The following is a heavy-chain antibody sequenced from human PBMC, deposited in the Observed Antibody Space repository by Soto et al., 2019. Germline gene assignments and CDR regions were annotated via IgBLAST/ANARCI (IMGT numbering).Heavy chain of an antibody. Sequence: VGSLRLSCAASGFTFSNAWMSWVRQAPGKGLEWVGRIKSKTDGGTTDYAAPVKGRFTISRDDSKNTLNLQMNSLKTEDTAVYYCNTDDFWSGYQADKHFDYWGPGTLFTVFS. CDR3: NTDDFWSGYQADKHFDY. CDR2: IKSKTDGGTT. J-gene: IGHJ4*01. V-gene: IGHV3-15*01. CDR1: GFTFSNAW. D-gene: IGHD3-3*01.